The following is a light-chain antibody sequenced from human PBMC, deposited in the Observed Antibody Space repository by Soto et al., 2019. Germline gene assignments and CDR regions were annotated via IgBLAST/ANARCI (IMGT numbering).Light chain of an antibody. CDR1: SGHSNYA. V-gene: IGLV4-69*01. CDR3: QTWGTGIVL. Sequence: QSVLTQSPSASASLGASVKLTCTLSSGHSNYAIAWHQQQPEKGPRYLMRLNNDGSHSKGDGIPDRFSGSSSGAERYLTISSLQSEDEADYYCQTWGTGIVLFGGGTKLTVL. J-gene: IGLJ2*01. CDR2: LNNDGSH.